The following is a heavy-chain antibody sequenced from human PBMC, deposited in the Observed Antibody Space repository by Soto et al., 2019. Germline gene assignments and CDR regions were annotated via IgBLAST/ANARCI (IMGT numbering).Heavy chain of an antibody. J-gene: IGHJ4*02. V-gene: IGHV3-30-3*01. CDR2: ISYAGNIK. D-gene: IGHD7-27*01. Sequence: GGSLRLSCATSGFTFSSYGMHWVRQAPGKGLEWVAVISYAGNIKYYSDSVKGRFTVSRDNSKSALYLQMNSLRAEDTAVYYCAREELNWGSLGYWGQGTLVTVSS. CDR1: GFTFSSYG. CDR3: AREELNWGSLGY.